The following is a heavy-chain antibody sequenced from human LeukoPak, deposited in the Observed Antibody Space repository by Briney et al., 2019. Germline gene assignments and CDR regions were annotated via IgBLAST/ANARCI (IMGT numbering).Heavy chain of an antibody. V-gene: IGHV4-39*01. J-gene: IGHJ4*02. CDR1: GGSISSSSYY. CDR3: ARHPLLEWLLRQTTYFDY. Sequence: SETLSLTCTVSGGSISSSSYYWGWIRQPPGKGLEWIGSIYYSGSTYYNPSLESRVTISVDTSKNQFSLKLSSVTAADTAVYYCARHPLLEWLLRQTTYFDYWGQGTLVTVSS. CDR2: IYYSGST. D-gene: IGHD3-3*01.